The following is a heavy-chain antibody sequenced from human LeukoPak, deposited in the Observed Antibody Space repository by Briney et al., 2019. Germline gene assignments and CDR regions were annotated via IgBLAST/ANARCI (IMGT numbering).Heavy chain of an antibody. CDR2: ISPSGGST. V-gene: IGHV3-64D*06. Sequence: PGGSLRLSCSASGFTFSNYAIHWVRQAPGKGLEFVSAISPSGGSTYYVDSVKGRFTISRDNSKNMLYLQMSSLRPEDTAVYYCVKLLVEMRVLLPYFDYWGQGTLVTVSS. CDR1: GFTFSNYA. CDR3: VKLLVEMRVLLPYFDY. D-gene: IGHD2-15*01. J-gene: IGHJ4*02.